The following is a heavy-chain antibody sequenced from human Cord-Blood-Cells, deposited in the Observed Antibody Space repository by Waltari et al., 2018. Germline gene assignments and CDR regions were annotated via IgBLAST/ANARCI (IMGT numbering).Heavy chain of an antibody. J-gene: IGHJ6*02. CDR2: INRNSGDT. D-gene: IGHD2-2*01. V-gene: IGHV1-2*04. CDR1: GYTFTGYY. CDR3: ARADCSSTSCYGMDV. Sequence: QVQLVQSGAEVKKPGASVKVSCKASGYTFTGYYMHWVRQAPGQGLEWMGWINRNSGDTDYAQKVQGWVTMTRDTSISTAYMELSRLRSDDTAVYYCARADCSSTSCYGMDVWGQGTTVTVSS.